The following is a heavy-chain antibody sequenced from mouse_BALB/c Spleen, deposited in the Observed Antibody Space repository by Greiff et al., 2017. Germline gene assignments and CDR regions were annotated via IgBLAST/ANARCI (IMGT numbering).Heavy chain of an antibody. CDR3: ATGYFDV. J-gene: IGHJ1*01. V-gene: IGHV5-9-4*01. CDR2: ISSGGSYT. CDR1: GFTFSSYA. Sequence: EVHLVESGGGLVKPGGSLKLSCAASGFTFSSYAMSWVRQSPEKRLEWVAEISSGGSYTYYPDTVTGRFTISSDNAKNTLYLEMSSLRSEDTAMYYCATGYFDVWGAGTTVTVSS.